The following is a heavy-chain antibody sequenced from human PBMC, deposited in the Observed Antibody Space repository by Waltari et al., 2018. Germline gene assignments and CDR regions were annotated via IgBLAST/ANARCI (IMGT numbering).Heavy chain of an antibody. CDR3: ARGRSARFGEIRYYYYMDV. Sequence: EVQLVESGGGLVQPGGSLRLSCAASGFTFSSYSMNWVRQAPGKGLEWVSYISSSSSTIYYADSVKGRFTISRDNAKNSLYLQMNSLRAEDTAVYYCARGRSARFGEIRYYYYMDVWGKGTTVTVSS. V-gene: IGHV3-48*01. CDR2: ISSSSSTI. D-gene: IGHD3-10*01. CDR1: GFTFSSYS. J-gene: IGHJ6*03.